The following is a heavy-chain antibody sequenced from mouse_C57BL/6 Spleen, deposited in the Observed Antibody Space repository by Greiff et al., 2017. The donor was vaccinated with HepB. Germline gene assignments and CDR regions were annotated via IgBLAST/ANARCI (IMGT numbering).Heavy chain of an antibody. CDR1: GFTFSDAW. D-gene: IGHD1-1*01. J-gene: IGHJ4*01. V-gene: IGHV6-6*01. CDR3: TRYYGSPYAMDY. CDR2: IRNKANNHAT. Sequence: DVHLVESGGGLVQPGGSMKLSCAASGFTFSDAWMDWVRQSPEKGLEWVAEIRNKANNHATYYAESVKGRFTISRDDSKSSVYLQMNSLRAEDTGIYYCTRYYGSPYAMDYWGQGTSVTVSS.